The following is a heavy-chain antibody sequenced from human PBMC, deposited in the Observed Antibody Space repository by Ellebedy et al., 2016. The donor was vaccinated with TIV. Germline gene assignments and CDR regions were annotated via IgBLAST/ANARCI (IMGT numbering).Heavy chain of an antibody. D-gene: IGHD3-10*01. V-gene: IGHV1-18*04. CDR3: ARSITLVRGTLYDY. J-gene: IGHJ4*02. CDR1: GYTFTNYG. Sequence: ASVTVSCKASGYTFTNYGISWVRQAPGQGLDWMGWISAYNGNTNYAQKLQGRVTMTTDTSTSTAYMELRSLRSDDTAVYYCARSITLVRGTLYDYWGQGTLVTVSS. CDR2: ISAYNGNT.